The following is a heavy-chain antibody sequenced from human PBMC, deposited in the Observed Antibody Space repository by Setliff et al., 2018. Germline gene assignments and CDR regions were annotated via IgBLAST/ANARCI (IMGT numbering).Heavy chain of an antibody. J-gene: IGHJ3*02. CDR1: GYTLSKYY. Sequence: ASVKVSCKASGYTLSKYYMHWVRQAPGQGLEWMGIINPSGGLTKYAQKFQGRVTMTSDTSTNTVYLEVSSLRSEDTAVHFCARDRFYNSWSGTSITAPHDAFDIWGQGTMVTVSS. CDR2: INPSGGLT. D-gene: IGHD3-3*01. CDR3: ARDRFYNSWSGTSITAPHDAFDI. V-gene: IGHV1-46*03.